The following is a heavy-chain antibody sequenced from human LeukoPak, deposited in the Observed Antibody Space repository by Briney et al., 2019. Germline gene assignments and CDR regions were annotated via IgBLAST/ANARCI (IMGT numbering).Heavy chain of an antibody. V-gene: IGHV4-34*01. Sequence: SETLTLTCAVYGGSFSGYYWSWIRQPPGKGLEWIGEINHSGSTNYNPSLKSRVTISVDTSKNQFSLKLSSVTAADTAVYYCARTRYSSSWACDYWGQGTLVTVSS. J-gene: IGHJ4*02. CDR1: GGSFSGYY. CDR2: INHSGST. D-gene: IGHD6-13*01. CDR3: ARTRYSSSWACDY.